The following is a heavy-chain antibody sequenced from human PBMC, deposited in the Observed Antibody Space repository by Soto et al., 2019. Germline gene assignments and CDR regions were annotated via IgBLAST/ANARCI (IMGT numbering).Heavy chain of an antibody. D-gene: IGHD6-19*01. Sequence: PGGSLRLSCAASGFTFSSYAMSWVRQAPGKGLEWVSAISGSGGSTYYADSVKGRFTISRDNSKNTLYLQMNSLRAEDTAVYYCAKLYSSGSYYYYDMDVWGQGTTVTVSS. V-gene: IGHV3-23*01. CDR2: ISGSGGST. CDR1: GFTFSSYA. J-gene: IGHJ6*02. CDR3: AKLYSSGSYYYYDMDV.